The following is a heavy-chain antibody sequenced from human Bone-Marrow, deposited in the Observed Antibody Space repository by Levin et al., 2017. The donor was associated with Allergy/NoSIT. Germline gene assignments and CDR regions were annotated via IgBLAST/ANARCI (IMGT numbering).Heavy chain of an antibody. D-gene: IGHD3-10*01. CDR2: IYHSGGT. Sequence: PGGSLRLSCAVSGGSINSTNWWSWVRQPPGKGLEWIGEIYHSGGTNYSPSLKSRVTISVDRSKNHFSLNLRSVTAADTALYYCATRPRVLLWLGELSHFDYWGQGILVTVSS. V-gene: IGHV4-4*02. CDR3: ATRPRVLLWLGELSHFDY. J-gene: IGHJ4*02. CDR1: GGSINSTNW.